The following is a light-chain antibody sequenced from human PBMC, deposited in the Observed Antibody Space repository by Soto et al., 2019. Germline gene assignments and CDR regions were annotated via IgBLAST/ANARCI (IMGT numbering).Light chain of an antibody. Sequence: EIVMTQSPATLSLSPGERATLSCRASQSISSNLAWYQHKPGQAPRLFMFRASSRATGIPARFSGSGSGTELNLTISSLQSEDSAVYYCQQYNNWPRATFGQGTKVDIK. CDR2: RAS. CDR1: QSISSN. CDR3: QQYNNWPRAT. J-gene: IGKJ1*01. V-gene: IGKV3-15*01.